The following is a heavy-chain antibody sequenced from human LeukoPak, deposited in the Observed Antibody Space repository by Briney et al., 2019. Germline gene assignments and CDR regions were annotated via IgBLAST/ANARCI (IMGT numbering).Heavy chain of an antibody. V-gene: IGHV3-48*03. CDR1: GFMFGKHG. J-gene: IGHJ3*01. Sequence: GGSLRLSCEGSGFMFGKHGLIWVRLAPGKGLDWLSFSGPSGGTRLYADSVKGRFTISRDNAENSVFLQMNSLRVEDTAVYYCARVSPMTDGAFDLWGQGVMVTVSS. D-gene: IGHD2-21*02. CDR3: ARVSPMTDGAFDL. CDR2: SGPSGGTR.